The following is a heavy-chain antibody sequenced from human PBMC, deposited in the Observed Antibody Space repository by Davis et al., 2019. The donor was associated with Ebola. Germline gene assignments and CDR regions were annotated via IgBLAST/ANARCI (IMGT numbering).Heavy chain of an antibody. CDR1: GGSISSYY. J-gene: IGHJ6*02. Sequence: PGGSLRLSCTVSGGSISSYYWSWIQQPPGKGLEWIGYIYYSGSTNYNPSLKSRVTISVDTSKNQFSLKLSSVTAADTAVYYCARGRGAVPYYYYGMDVWGQGTTVTVSS. D-gene: IGHD3-10*01. CDR3: ARGRGAVPYYYYGMDV. V-gene: IGHV4-59*01. CDR2: IYYSGST.